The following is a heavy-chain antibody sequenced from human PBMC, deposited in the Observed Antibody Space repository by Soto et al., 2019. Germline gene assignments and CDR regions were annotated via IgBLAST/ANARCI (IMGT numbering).Heavy chain of an antibody. V-gene: IGHV4-30-2*01. CDR2: IYHSGST. Sequence: QLQLQESGSRLVKPSQTLSLTCAVSGGSISSGGYSWSWIRQPPGKGLEWIGYIYHSGSTYYNPSLKSRVTISEDRSKNQFSLKLSSVTAADTAVYYCARDPIVWGQGTLVTVSS. J-gene: IGHJ4*02. CDR1: GGSISSGGYS. CDR3: ARDPIV. D-gene: IGHD2-15*01.